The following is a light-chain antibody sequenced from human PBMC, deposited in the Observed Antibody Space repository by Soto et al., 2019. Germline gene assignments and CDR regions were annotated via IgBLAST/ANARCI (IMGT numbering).Light chain of an antibody. CDR2: DVS. V-gene: IGLV2-14*03. CDR1: SSDVGGYDY. CDR3: SSYISTSILNV. Sequence: QSALTQAASVSGSPGQSITISCSGTSSDVGGYDYVSWYQQHPGKAPKLIIYDVSNRPSGVSNRFSGSKSGNTASLTISGLHAEDEAAYYCSSYISTSILNVFGTGTKVTVL. J-gene: IGLJ1*01.